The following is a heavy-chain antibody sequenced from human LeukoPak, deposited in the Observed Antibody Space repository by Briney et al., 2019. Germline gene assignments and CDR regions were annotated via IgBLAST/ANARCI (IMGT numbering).Heavy chain of an antibody. CDR2: INAGNGNT. CDR1: GYTFTSYA. Sequence: ASVKVSCKASGYTFTSYAMHWVRQAPGQRLEWMGWINAGNGNTKYSQKFQGRVTITRDTSASTAYMELSSLRSEDTAVYYCARDLFRATWYYFDYWAREPWSPSPQ. CDR3: ARDLFRATWYYFDY. D-gene: IGHD5-12*01. J-gene: IGHJ4*02. V-gene: IGHV1-3*01.